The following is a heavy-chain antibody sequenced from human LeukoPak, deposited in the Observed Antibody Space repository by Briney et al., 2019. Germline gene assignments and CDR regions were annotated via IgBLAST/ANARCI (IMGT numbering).Heavy chain of an antibody. V-gene: IGHV5-51*01. J-gene: IGHJ3*02. Sequence: GESLKISCKGSGYSFTSYWIGWVRQMPGKGLEWMGIIYPGDSDTRYSPSFQGQVTISADKPISTAYLQWSSLKASDTAMYYCARPHYYDSSGYSDSDAFDIWGQGTMVTVSS. D-gene: IGHD3-22*01. CDR2: IYPGDSDT. CDR3: ARPHYYDSSGYSDSDAFDI. CDR1: GYSFTSYW.